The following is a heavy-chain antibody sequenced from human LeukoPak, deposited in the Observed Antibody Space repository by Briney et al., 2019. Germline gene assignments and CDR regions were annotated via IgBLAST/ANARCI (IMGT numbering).Heavy chain of an antibody. CDR1: GFTFSILD. J-gene: IGHJ4*02. CDR3: AKSQGTIATYFDY. Sequence: GGSLRLSCAASGFTFSILDMSWVRQAPGKGLEWVSAISGSGGSTYYADSVKGRFTISRDNSKNTLYLQMNSLRAEDTAVYYCAKSQGTIATYFDYWGQGSLVTVSS. V-gene: IGHV3-23*01. CDR2: ISGSGGST. D-gene: IGHD2-21*01.